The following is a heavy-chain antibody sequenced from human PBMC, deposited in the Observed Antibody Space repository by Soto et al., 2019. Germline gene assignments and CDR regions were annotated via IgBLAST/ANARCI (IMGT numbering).Heavy chain of an antibody. D-gene: IGHD2-2*01. CDR3: ARGLGYCSSTSCRGYSFDI. J-gene: IGHJ3*02. Sequence: PGGSLRLSCAASEFIFSTYSMSWVRQAPGKGLVWVSYISSSSGTIYYADSVKGRFTISRDNAKKSLYLQMNSLRAEDTAVYYCARGLGYCSSTSCRGYSFDIWGQGTMVTVSS. CDR2: ISSSSGTI. V-gene: IGHV3-48*01. CDR1: EFIFSTYS.